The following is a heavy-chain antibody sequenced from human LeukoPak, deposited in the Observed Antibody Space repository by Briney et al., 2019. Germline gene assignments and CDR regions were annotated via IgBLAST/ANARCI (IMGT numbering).Heavy chain of an antibody. V-gene: IGHV3-7*01. CDR3: ARGVYSSGWYPDTFDY. D-gene: IGHD6-19*01. J-gene: IGHJ4*02. CDR1: GFTFSSYW. CDR2: IKKDGSDR. Sequence: GGSLRLSCAASGFTFSSYWMSWVHQAPGKGLEWLANIKKDGSDRYYVNSVKGRFTISRDNAMNSLYLQMDSLRAEDTALYYCARGVYSSGWYPDTFDYWGQGTLVTVSS.